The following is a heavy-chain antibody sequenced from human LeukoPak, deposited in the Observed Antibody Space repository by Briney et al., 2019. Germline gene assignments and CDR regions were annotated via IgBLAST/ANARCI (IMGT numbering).Heavy chain of an antibody. V-gene: IGHV4-59*01. D-gene: IGHD3-10*01. CDR1: GGSISSYY. CDR2: IYFTGGT. Sequence: PSETLSLTCAVSGGSISSYYWSWIRQPAGKGLEWIGYIYFTGGTNYNPSLKSRVTMSIDTSKNQFSLKLNSVTAADTAFYYCARGGGLFDYGGQGSLVTVSS. CDR3: ARGGGLFDY. J-gene: IGHJ4*02.